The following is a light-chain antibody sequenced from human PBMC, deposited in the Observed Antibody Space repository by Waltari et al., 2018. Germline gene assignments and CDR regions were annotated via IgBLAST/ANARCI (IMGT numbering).Light chain of an antibody. J-gene: IGLJ3*02. Sequence: QLVLTQSPSASASLGASVRLTCTLSSGHSRNIIAEHQQQPEKGPRYLMKVNSGGSHSKGDVIPERFAAAGSGAERYLTISXVQSEDEADYYCQTGGHGTWVFGGGTKLIVL. CDR2: VNSGGSH. V-gene: IGLV4-69*02. CDR1: SGHSRNI. CDR3: QTGGHGTWV.